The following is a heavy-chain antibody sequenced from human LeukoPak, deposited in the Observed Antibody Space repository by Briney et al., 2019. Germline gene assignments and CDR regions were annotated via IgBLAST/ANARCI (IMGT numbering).Heavy chain of an antibody. CDR3: ARGCSAGTPHNWFDP. J-gene: IGHJ5*02. Sequence: SETLSLTCTVSGGSISGYYWSWIRQPPGKGLEWIGYIYYSGSTNYNPSLKSRVTISVDTSKNQFSLKLSSVTAADTAVYYCARGCSAGTPHNWFDPWGQGTLVTVPS. V-gene: IGHV4-59*01. CDR1: GGSISGYY. CDR2: IYYSGST. D-gene: IGHD6-13*01.